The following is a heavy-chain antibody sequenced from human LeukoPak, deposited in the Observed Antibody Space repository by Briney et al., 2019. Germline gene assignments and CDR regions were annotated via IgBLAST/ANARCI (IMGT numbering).Heavy chain of an antibody. D-gene: IGHD6-13*01. CDR3: ARKGGRRQQLAFDY. Sequence: LGTPSPTCAVYCGSFRGYYWGRVRQPPRKGLGWIGEINHSGSTNYNPSLKSRVTISVDTSKNQFSLKLSSVTAADTAVYYCARKGGRRQQLAFDYWGQGTLVTVSS. J-gene: IGHJ4*02. V-gene: IGHV4-34*01. CDR1: CGSFRGYY. CDR2: INHSGST.